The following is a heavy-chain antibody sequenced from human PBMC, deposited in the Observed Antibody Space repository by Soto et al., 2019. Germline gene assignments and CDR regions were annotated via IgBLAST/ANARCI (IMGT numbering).Heavy chain of an antibody. CDR1: GFTFSSYA. V-gene: IGHV3-30-3*01. Sequence: QVQLVESGGGVVQPGRSLRLSCAASGFTFSSYAMHWVRQAPGKGLEWVAVISYDGSNKYYADSVKGRFTISRDNSKNTLYLQMNRLRAEDTAVYYCARGTPRDYFDYWGQGTLVTVSS. J-gene: IGHJ4*02. CDR2: ISYDGSNK. D-gene: IGHD2-2*01. CDR3: ARGTPRDYFDY.